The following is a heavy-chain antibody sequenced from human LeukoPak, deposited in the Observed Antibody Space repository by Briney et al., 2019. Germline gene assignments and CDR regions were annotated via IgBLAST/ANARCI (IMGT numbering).Heavy chain of an antibody. CDR1: GLTFRSYG. D-gene: IGHD3-16*01. J-gene: IGHJ6*02. V-gene: IGHV3-33*01. Sequence: GGSLRLSCAASGLTFRSYGMHWVRQAPGKGLEWVAVIWYDGSNKHYADSVKGRFTISRDNSKNTLYLQMNSLRAEDTAVYYCARTSYDYVTAGGMDVWGQGTTVTVSS. CDR3: ARTSYDYVTAGGMDV. CDR2: IWYDGSNK.